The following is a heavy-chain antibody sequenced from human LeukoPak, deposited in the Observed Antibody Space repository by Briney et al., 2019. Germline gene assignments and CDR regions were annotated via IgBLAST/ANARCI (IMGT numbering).Heavy chain of an antibody. J-gene: IGHJ4*02. V-gene: IGHV3-7*03. CDR2: IRQDSSEK. CDR1: GFTFSSFW. Sequence: GGSLRLSCAASGFTFSSFWLNWVRQAPGKGLEWVANIRQDSSEKYFVDSVKGRFSISRDNAKNSLYLQMNSLRAEDTAVYYCANGPTRRRLEDFDYWGQGTLVTVSS. D-gene: IGHD6-19*01. CDR3: ANGPTRRRLEDFDY.